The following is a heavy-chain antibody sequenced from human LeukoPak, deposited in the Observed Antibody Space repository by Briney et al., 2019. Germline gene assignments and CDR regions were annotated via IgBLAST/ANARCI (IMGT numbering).Heavy chain of an antibody. J-gene: IGHJ4*02. D-gene: IGHD1-26*01. Sequence: GGSLRLSCAASGFTVSSYEMNWVRQAPGKGLEWVSYISSSGSTIYYADSVKGRFTISRDSAKNSLYLQMSSLRAEDTAVYYCARESSGNYYVGFDHWGQGTLVTVSS. CDR1: GFTVSSYE. CDR3: ARESSGNYYVGFDH. V-gene: IGHV3-48*03. CDR2: ISSSGSTI.